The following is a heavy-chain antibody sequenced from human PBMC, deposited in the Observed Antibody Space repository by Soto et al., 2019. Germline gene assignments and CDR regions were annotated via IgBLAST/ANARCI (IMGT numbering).Heavy chain of an antibody. J-gene: IGHJ4*02. CDR1: GYSFATYA. D-gene: IGHD4-17*01. Sequence: QVQLVQSGAEVKKPGASVKVSCKASGYSFATYAMHWVRQAPGQRPEWMGWIKTGNGDTRYLQNFQDRVTFTSDTSATTAYMELSRLRSEDTAIYFSVAVAYGDYWGQGPLVTVSS. CDR3: VAVAYGDY. V-gene: IGHV1-3*04. CDR2: IKTGNGDT.